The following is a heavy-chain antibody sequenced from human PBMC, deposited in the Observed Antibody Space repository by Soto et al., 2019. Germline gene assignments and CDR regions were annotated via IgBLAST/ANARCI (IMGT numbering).Heavy chain of an antibody. D-gene: IGHD1-1*01. CDR1: GFSFNDYW. V-gene: IGHV3-7*01. CDR3: ARTRNRSFDQ. CDR2: IKHDGNEK. J-gene: IGHJ4*02. Sequence: EVQLVESGGGLVQPGGSLRLSCAVSGFSFNDYWMSWVRQAPGKGPEWVANIKHDGNEKYYVDSLKGRFTISRDNAKNSLYLQMNSLRAEDTAVYYCARTRNRSFDQWGRGTLVTVSS.